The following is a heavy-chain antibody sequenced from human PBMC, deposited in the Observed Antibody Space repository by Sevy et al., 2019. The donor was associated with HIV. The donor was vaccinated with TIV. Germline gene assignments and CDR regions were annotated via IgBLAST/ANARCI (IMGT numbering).Heavy chain of an antibody. V-gene: IGHV3-11*01. J-gene: IGHJ4*02. CDR3: ATGPYSSSWYKGSFFDY. D-gene: IGHD6-13*01. CDR1: GFTFSDYY. Sequence: GGSLRLSCAASGFTFSDYYMSWIRQAPGKGLEWVSYISSSGSTIYYADSVKGRFTISRDNAKNSLYLQMNSLRAEDTAAYYCATGPYSSSWYKGSFFDYWGQGTLVTVSS. CDR2: ISSSGSTI.